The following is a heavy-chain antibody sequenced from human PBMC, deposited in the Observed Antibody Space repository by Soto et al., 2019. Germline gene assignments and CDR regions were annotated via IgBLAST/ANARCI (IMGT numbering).Heavy chain of an antibody. CDR3: ARDRWGSYSFDS. Sequence: QVQLVQSGAEVKKPGSSVKVSCKASGGVFRNYAINWVRQAPGQGLEWMGGIIPVFGTAYSPQKFTGRVTITADDSTTTAYMYLTSLTADDTAVYFCARDRWGSYSFDSWGQGTLVTVAS. J-gene: IGHJ5*01. CDR1: GGVFRNYA. V-gene: IGHV1-69*01. D-gene: IGHD1-26*01. CDR2: IIPVFGTA.